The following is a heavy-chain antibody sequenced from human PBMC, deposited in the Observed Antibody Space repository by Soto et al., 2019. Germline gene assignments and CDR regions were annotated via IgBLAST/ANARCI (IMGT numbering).Heavy chain of an antibody. Sequence: QVQLVQSGAEVKKPGASVKVSCKASGYTFTSYYMHWVRQAPGQGLEWMGIINPSGGSTSYAQKFQGRVTMTRDTSTSTVYMELSSLRSEETAVYYCARESYCRGDCYSFYFDYWGQGTLVTVSS. CDR1: GYTFTSYY. CDR2: INPSGGST. V-gene: IGHV1-46*01. J-gene: IGHJ4*02. D-gene: IGHD2-21*02. CDR3: ARESYCRGDCYSFYFDY.